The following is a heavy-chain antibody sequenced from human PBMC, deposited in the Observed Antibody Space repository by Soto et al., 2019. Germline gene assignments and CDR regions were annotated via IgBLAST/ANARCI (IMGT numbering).Heavy chain of an antibody. CDR1: GGSFSGYY. CDR2: INHSGST. Sequence: PSETLSLTCAVYGGSFSGYYWSWIRQPPGKGLEWIGVINHSGSTNYNPSLKSRVTISVDTSKNQFSLKLSSVTAADTAVYYCARGQYTGIAARLGNFDYWGQGTLVTVSS. V-gene: IGHV4-34*01. CDR3: ARGQYTGIAARLGNFDY. D-gene: IGHD6-6*01. J-gene: IGHJ4*02.